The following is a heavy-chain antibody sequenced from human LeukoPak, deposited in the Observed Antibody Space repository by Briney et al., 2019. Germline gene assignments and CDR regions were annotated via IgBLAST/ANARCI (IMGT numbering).Heavy chain of an antibody. CDR2: ISGSGGSA. V-gene: IGHV3-23*01. CDR1: GFTFSTYA. D-gene: IGHD6-13*01. Sequence: PGGSLRLSCAASGFTFSTYAMSWVRQAPGKGLEWVSAISGSGGSAYYADSVKGRFTISRDSSENTLYLQMNSLRAEDTAVYYCAKGPGYSGSWDYFDYWGQGTLVTVSS. J-gene: IGHJ4*02. CDR3: AKGPGYSGSWDYFDY.